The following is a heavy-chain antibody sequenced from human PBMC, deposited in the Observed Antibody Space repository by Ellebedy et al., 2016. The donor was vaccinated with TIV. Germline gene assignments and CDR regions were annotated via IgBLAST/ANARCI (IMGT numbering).Heavy chain of an antibody. D-gene: IGHD6-19*01. CDR1: GYTFTGYY. CDR2: INPNSGGT. V-gene: IGHV1-2*02. J-gene: IGHJ4*02. CDR3: ARANGPYSSSDY. Sequence: ASVQVSCXASGYTFTGYYMHWVRQAPGQGLEWMGWINPNSGGTNYAQKFQGRVTMTRDTSISTAYMELSRLRSDDTAVYYCARANGPYSSSDYWGQGTLVTVSS.